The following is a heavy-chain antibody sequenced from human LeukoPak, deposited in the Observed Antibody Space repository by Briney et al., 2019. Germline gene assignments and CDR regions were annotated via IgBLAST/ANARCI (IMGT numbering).Heavy chain of an antibody. CDR1: GFTFSSYS. V-gene: IGHV3-21*01. D-gene: IGHD3-10*01. CDR2: ISSSSYI. CDR3: ARDQYYYGSGGV. Sequence: PGGSLRLSCAASGFTFSSYSMNWVRQAPGKGLEWASSISSSSYIYYADSVKGRFTISRDNAKNSLYLQMNSLRAEDTAVYYCARDQYYYGSGGVWGQGTMVTVSS. J-gene: IGHJ3*01.